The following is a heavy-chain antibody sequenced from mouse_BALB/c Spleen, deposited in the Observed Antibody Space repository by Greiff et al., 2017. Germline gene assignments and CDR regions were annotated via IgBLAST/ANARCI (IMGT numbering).Heavy chain of an antibody. J-gene: IGHJ4*01. CDR2: IDPYYGGT. CDR3: ARFITTATENYYAMDY. D-gene: IGHD1-2*01. CDR1: GYSFTGYN. V-gene: IGHV1-39*01. Sequence: EVKLVESGPELEKPGASVKISCKASGYSFTGYNMNWVKQSNGKSLEWIGNIDPYYGGTSYNQKFKGKATLTVDKSSSTAYMQLKSLTSEDSAVYYCARFITTATENYYAMDYWGQGTSVTVSS.